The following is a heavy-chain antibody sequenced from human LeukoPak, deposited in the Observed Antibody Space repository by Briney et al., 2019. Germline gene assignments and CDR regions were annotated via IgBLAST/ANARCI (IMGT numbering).Heavy chain of an antibody. J-gene: IGHJ6*03. D-gene: IGHD3-22*01. CDR2: IYTSGST. CDR1: GGSISSGSYY. Sequence: SQTLSLTCTVSGGSISSGSYYWSWIRQPAGKGLEWIGRIYTSGSTNYNPSLKSRVTISVDTSKNQFSLKLSSVTAADTAVYYCARDYGSSGYYYQRYYYYMDVWGKGTTVTISS. V-gene: IGHV4-61*02. CDR3: ARDYGSSGYYYQRYYYYMDV.